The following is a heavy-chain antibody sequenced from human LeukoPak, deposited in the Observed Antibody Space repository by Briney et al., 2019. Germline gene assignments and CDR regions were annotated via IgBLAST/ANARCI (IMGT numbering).Heavy chain of an antibody. J-gene: IGHJ6*04. CDR2: IWYDGSNK. V-gene: IGHV3-33*01. CDR3: ARDRVLSSSWQGNGYYYGMDV. D-gene: IGHD6-13*01. CDR1: GFTFSSYG. Sequence: GGSLRLSCAASGFTFSSYGMHWVRQAPGKGLEWVAVIWYDGSNKYYADSVKGRFTISRDNSKNTLYLQMNSLRAEDTAVYYCARDRVLSSSWQGNGYYYGMDVWGKGTTVTVSS.